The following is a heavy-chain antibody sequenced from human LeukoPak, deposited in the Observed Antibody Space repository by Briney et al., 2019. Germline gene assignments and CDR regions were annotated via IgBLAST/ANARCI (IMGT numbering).Heavy chain of an antibody. CDR1: GFTFSSYS. CDR2: ISSSSSYI. V-gene: IGHV3-21*04. Sequence: GGSLRLSCAASGFTFSSYSMNWVRQAPGKGLEGVSSISSSSSYIYYADSVKGRFTISRDNAKNSLYLQMNSLRAEDTALYYCAKGSYGSGSYGGFDYWGQGTLVTVSS. CDR3: AKGSYGSGSYGGFDY. D-gene: IGHD3-10*01. J-gene: IGHJ4*02.